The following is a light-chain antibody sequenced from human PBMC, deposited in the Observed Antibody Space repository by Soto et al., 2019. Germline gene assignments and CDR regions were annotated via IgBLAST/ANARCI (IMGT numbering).Light chain of an antibody. CDR1: SSDVGDYDY. J-gene: IGLJ2*01. V-gene: IGLV2-14*03. CDR2: DVS. CDR3: SSYSSSSTVV. Sequence: QSALTQPASVSGSPGQSITISCTGTSSDVGDYDYVSWYQQHPGKAPKLVIYDVSNRPSGVSNRFSGSKSGNTYSLTISGLQAEDEADYYCSSYSSSSTVVFGEGTKLNVL.